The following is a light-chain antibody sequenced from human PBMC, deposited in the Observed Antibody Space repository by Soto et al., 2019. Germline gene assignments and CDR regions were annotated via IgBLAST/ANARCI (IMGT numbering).Light chain of an antibody. CDR1: QSVSSY. CDR2: DAS. J-gene: IGKJ3*01. Sequence: EIVLTQSPATLSLSPGERATLSCRASQSVSSYLAWYQQKPGQAPRLLIYDASNTATGIPARFSGSGSGTDFTLTISSLEPEDFAVYYCQQRSTWLFTFGPGTKVDIK. V-gene: IGKV3-11*01. CDR3: QQRSTWLFT.